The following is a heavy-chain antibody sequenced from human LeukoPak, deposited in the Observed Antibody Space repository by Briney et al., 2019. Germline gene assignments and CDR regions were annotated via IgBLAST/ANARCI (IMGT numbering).Heavy chain of an antibody. CDR3: ASSTPAFTDSSRFDY. D-gene: IGHD6-13*01. V-gene: IGHV3-66*01. Sequence: GGSLRLSCAASGFTVSSNYMSWVRQAPGKGLEWVSVIYSGGSTYYADSVKGRFTISRDNSKNTLYLQMNSLRAEDTAVYYCASSTPAFTDSSRFDYWGQGTLVTVSS. J-gene: IGHJ4*02. CDR1: GFTVSSNY. CDR2: IYSGGST.